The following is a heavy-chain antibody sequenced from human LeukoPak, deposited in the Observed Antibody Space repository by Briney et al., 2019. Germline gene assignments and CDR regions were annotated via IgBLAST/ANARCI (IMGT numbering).Heavy chain of an antibody. CDR3: ARGDKRYGYRKSPPFGY. CDR1: GGSFSGYY. J-gene: IGHJ4*02. D-gene: IGHD5-24*01. Sequence: PSETLSLTCAVYGGSFSGYYWSWIRQPPGKRVEWSGEINHSGSSTYNASLKSRITISVDTSKNQFSLKLSSVTAADTAVYYCARGDKRYGYRKSPPFGYWGQGTLVTVSS. V-gene: IGHV4-34*01. CDR2: INHSGSS.